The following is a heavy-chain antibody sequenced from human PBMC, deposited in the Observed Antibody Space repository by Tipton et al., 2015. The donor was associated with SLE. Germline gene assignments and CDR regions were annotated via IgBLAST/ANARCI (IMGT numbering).Heavy chain of an antibody. CDR1: GGSFSGYY. Sequence: PSLTCAVYGGSFSGYYWSWIRQPPGKGLEWIGEINHSGSTNYNPSLKSRVTISVDTSNDQFSLNLTSVTAADTAVYYCARDVWGYWYFDLWGSGTPVTVSS. J-gene: IGHJ2*01. CDR3: ARDVWGYWYFDL. CDR2: INHSGST. V-gene: IGHV4-34*01. D-gene: IGHD3-16*01.